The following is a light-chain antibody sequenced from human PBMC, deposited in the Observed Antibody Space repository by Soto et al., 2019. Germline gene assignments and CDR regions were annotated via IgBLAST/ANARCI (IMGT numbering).Light chain of an antibody. V-gene: IGKV1-5*01. CDR3: QQFAISTT. J-gene: IGKJ1*01. CDR1: QSISSW. Sequence: DIQMTQSPSTLSASVGDRVTITCRASQSISSWLAWYQQKPGKAPKLLIYDGTTLESGVPSRFSGSGSGTEFTLTISSLQPDDFATYYCQQFAISTTFGQGTKVDIK. CDR2: DGT.